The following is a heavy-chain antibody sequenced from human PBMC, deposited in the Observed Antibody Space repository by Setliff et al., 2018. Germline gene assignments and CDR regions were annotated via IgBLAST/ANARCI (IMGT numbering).Heavy chain of an antibody. Sequence: KSSETLSLTCGGYGGSISDYYWSWIRQPPGKGLEWIGEINHSGSTNYNPSLKSRVTISVDTSKNQFSLKLSSVTAADTAVYYCARDQDFWSGYYQASYYYYYGMDVWGQGTTVTVSS. J-gene: IGHJ6*02. V-gene: IGHV4-34*01. CDR2: INHSGST. D-gene: IGHD3-3*01. CDR3: ARDQDFWSGYYQASYYYYYGMDV. CDR1: GGSISDYY.